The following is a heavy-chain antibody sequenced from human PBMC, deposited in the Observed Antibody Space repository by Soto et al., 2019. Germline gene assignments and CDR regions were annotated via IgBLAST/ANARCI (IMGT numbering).Heavy chain of an antibody. CDR2: ISYDGSNK. J-gene: IGHJ6*02. Sequence: GGSLRLSCAASGFTFSSYGMHWVRQAPGKGLEWVAIISYDGSNKYYADSVKGRFTISRDRSKNTLYLQMNSLRAADTAVYYCAKDRLANPPYYYYYYGLDVWGQGTTVTVSS. V-gene: IGHV3-30*18. CDR1: GFTFSSYG. CDR3: AKDRLANPPYYYYYYGLDV.